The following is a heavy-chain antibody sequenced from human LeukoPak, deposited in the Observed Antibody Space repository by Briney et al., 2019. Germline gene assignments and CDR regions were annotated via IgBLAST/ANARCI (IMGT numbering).Heavy chain of an antibody. J-gene: IGHJ4*02. CDR1: GFTFSSYA. CDR3: AKDPTRITMIVVVIPSFFDY. Sequence: PGGSLRLSCAASGFTFSSYAMSWVGQAPGKGLEGVSGISGSGGSTYYAASVKGRFTISRDYSKNTLYLHMNSLRPEDTAVYYCAKDPTRITMIVVVIPSFFDYWGQGTLVTVSS. D-gene: IGHD3-22*01. V-gene: IGHV3-23*01. CDR2: ISGSGGST.